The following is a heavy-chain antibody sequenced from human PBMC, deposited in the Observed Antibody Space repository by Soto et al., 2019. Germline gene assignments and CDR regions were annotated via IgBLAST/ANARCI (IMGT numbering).Heavy chain of an antibody. Sequence: QVQLVQSGAEVKKPGSSVRISCTASGVAFSNYTFTWVRRAPGQGLEWMGRVIPLLDASNYAEKFQEGVTITADRSTSTAYMELSGLKSEDSAIYYCASGKSQMTQDRMGVYYYMAVWGKGTTVTVSS. CDR3: ASGKSQMTQDRMGVYYYMAV. CDR1: GVAFSNYT. D-gene: IGHD2-15*01. CDR2: VIPLLDAS. J-gene: IGHJ6*03. V-gene: IGHV1-69*08.